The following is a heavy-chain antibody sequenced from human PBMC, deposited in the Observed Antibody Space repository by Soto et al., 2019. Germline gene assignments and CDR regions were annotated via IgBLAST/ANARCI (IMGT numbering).Heavy chain of an antibody. CDR3: QRGLYPRDK. V-gene: IGHV1-46*01. J-gene: IGHJ4*02. D-gene: IGHD3-9*01. Sequence: ASVKVSSKASGYIFTNYYIHWVRQAPGQGLEWMAIINPNGGSTNCAQEFQGRITLTRDTSTSTVYMDVSSLTPEVTAVYSCQRGLYPRDKWRQGTLVSVSA. CDR2: INPNGGST. CDR1: GYIFTNYY.